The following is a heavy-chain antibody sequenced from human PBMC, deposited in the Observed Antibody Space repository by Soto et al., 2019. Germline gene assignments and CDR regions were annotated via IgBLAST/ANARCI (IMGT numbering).Heavy chain of an antibody. D-gene: IGHD2-15*01. V-gene: IGHV4-30-4*01. CDR2: ISYSGST. J-gene: IGHJ4*02. Sequence: QVQLQESGPGLVKPSQTLSLTCTVSGGSISSGNYYWSWIRQPPGKRLEWIGFISYSGSTYYSTSLKSRVTISVDTYKSQFSLNLSFVTAADTAVYYCASMGTPATGLYFFDYWGQGSLVTVSS. CDR1: GGSISSGNYY. CDR3: ASMGTPATGLYFFDY.